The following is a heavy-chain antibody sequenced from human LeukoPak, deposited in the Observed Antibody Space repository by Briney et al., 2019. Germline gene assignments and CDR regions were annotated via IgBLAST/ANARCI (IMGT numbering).Heavy chain of an antibody. CDR2: ISYDGSNK. CDR3: ARGPTPYSSGWDY. Sequence: PGGSLRLSCAASGFTFSSYAMHWVRQAPGKGLEWVAVISYDGSNKYYADSVKGRFTISRDNSKNTLYLQMNSLRAEDTAVYYCARGPTPYSSGWDYWGQGTLVTVS. CDR1: GFTFSSYA. J-gene: IGHJ4*02. V-gene: IGHV3-30*04. D-gene: IGHD6-19*01.